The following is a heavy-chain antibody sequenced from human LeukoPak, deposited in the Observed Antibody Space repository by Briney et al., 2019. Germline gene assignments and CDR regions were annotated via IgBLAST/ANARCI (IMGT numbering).Heavy chain of an antibody. V-gene: IGHV4-39*01. Sequence: SETLSLTCTVSGXSISSSSHYWGWIRQPPGKGPEWIGSIYYSGSTYYNPSLKSRVTISVDTSKNQFSLKLSSVTAADTAVYYCARARILTGYYRTSNWFDPWGQGTLVTVSS. D-gene: IGHD3-9*01. CDR1: GXSISSSSHY. J-gene: IGHJ5*02. CDR2: IYYSGST. CDR3: ARARILTGYYRTSNWFDP.